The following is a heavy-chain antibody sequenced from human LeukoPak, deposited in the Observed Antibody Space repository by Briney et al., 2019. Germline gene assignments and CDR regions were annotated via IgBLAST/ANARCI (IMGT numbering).Heavy chain of an antibody. D-gene: IGHD1-1*01. Sequence: PSETLSLTCAVSGYSISSGDYYWSWIRQPPGKGLEWIGYIYYSGSTYYNPSLKSRVTISVDTSKNQFSLKLSSVTAADTAVYYCARVQLERQAYYYMDVWGKGTTVTVSS. V-gene: IGHV4-30-4*08. CDR1: GYSISSGDYY. CDR3: ARVQLERQAYYYMDV. J-gene: IGHJ6*03. CDR2: IYYSGST.